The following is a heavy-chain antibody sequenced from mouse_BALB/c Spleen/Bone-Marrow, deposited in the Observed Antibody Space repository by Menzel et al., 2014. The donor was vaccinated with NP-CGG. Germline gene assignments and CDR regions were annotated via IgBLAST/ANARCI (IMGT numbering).Heavy chain of an antibody. CDR2: IWGGGST. J-gene: IGHJ1*01. CDR1: GSSLSRYS. Sequence: VKLVESGPGLVAPSQSLSITCTVSGSSLSRYSVHWVRRPPGKGLEWLGMIWGGGSTDYNSALKSRLSISKDNSKSQVFLKMNSLQTDDTAMYYCARVVATDWYFDVWGAGTTVTVSS. D-gene: IGHD1-1*01. CDR3: ARVVATDWYFDV. V-gene: IGHV2-6-4*01.